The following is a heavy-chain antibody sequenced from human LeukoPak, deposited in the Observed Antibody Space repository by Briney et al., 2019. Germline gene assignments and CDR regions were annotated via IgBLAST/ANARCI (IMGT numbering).Heavy chain of an antibody. CDR2: IGSKTNDYAT. CDR1: GFTFSAYA. Sequence: GGSLRLSCTTSGFTFSAYAIHWVRQASGKGLEWVGRIGSKTNDYATAYTASVKGRFTISRDDSKDTAFLQMNSLKIEDTAVYYCTRLDRRSGTFYPDWGRGTLVAVSS. CDR3: TRLDRRSGTFYPD. V-gene: IGHV3-73*01. D-gene: IGHD1-26*01. J-gene: IGHJ4*02.